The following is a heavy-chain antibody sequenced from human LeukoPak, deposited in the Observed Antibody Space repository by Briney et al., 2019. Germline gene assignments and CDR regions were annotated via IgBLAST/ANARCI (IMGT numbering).Heavy chain of an antibody. CDR2: ISSSSSYI. CDR1: GFTFSSYS. Sequence: GGSLRLSCAASGFTFSSYSMNWVRQAPGKGLEWVSSISSSSSYIYYADSVKGRFTISRDNAKNTLYLQMNSLRAEDTAVYYCAKDRYSNLFDWFDPWGQGTLVTVSS. J-gene: IGHJ5*02. D-gene: IGHD4-11*01. CDR3: AKDRYSNLFDWFDP. V-gene: IGHV3-21*04.